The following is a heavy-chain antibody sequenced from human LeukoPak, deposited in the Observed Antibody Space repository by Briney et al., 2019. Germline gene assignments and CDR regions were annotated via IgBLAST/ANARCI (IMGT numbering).Heavy chain of an antibody. J-gene: IGHJ4*02. CDR2: IDPSDSYT. V-gene: IGHV5-10-1*01. Sequence: GESLKISCKGSGYSFTSYWISWVRQMPGKGLEWMGRIDPSDSYTTYSPSFQGHVTISGDKSISTAYLQWSSLKASDTAMYYCATLAEYSSSSDYWGQGTLVTVSS. CDR1: GYSFTSYW. D-gene: IGHD6-6*01. CDR3: ATLAEYSSSSDY.